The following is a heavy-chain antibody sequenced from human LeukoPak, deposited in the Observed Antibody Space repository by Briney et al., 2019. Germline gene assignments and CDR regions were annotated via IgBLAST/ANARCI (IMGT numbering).Heavy chain of an antibody. CDR2: IGSSSSTI. Sequence: GGSLRLSCAASGFTFSSYSMNWVRQAPGKGLEWVSYIGSSSSTIYYADSVKGRFTISRDNAKNSLYLQMNSLRAEDTAVYYCARRARSGYIDYWGQGTLVTVSS. J-gene: IGHJ4*02. CDR1: GFTFSSYS. D-gene: IGHD2-15*01. V-gene: IGHV3-48*01. CDR3: ARRARSGYIDY.